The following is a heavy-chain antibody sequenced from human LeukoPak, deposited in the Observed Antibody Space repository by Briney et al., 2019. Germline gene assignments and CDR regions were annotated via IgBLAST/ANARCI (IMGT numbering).Heavy chain of an antibody. CDR1: GGTFSSYA. CDR2: IIPIFGTA. V-gene: IGHV1-69*13. J-gene: IGHJ3*02. D-gene: IGHD3-3*01. CDR3: ARAGGEGAYYDFWSGYYTVWSAFDI. Sequence: SVKVSCKASGGTFSSYAISWVRQAPGQGLEWMGGIIPIFGTANYAQKFQGRVTITADESTSTAYMELSSLRSEDTAVYYCARAGGEGAYYDFWSGYYTVWSAFDIWGQGTMVTVSS.